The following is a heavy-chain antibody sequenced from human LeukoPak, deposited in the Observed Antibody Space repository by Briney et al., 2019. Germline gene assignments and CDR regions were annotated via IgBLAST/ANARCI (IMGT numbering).Heavy chain of an antibody. J-gene: IGHJ4*02. CDR1: GFTFSSYA. V-gene: IGHV4-34*01. CDR2: INHSGST. CDR3: ARGRHYDFWSGYYFDY. Sequence: PGGSLRLSCAASGFTFSSYAMSWIRQPPGKGLEWIGEINHSGSTNYNPSLKSRVTISVDTSKNQFSLKLSSVTAADTAVYYCARGRHYDFWSGYYFDYWGQGTLVTVSS. D-gene: IGHD3-3*01.